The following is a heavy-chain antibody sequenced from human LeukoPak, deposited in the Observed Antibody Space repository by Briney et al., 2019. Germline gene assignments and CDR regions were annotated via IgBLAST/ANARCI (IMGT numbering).Heavy chain of an antibody. D-gene: IGHD5-12*01. V-gene: IGHV4-34*01. CDR3: ARARLRGGGREKRDSFDY. Sequence: SETLSLTCAVYGGSFSGYYWSWIRQPPGKGLEWIGEINHSGSTNDNPSHKSRVTISVDTSKNQFSLKLSSVPAADTAVYYCARARLRGGGREKRDSFDYWGQGTLVTVSS. CDR2: INHSGST. CDR1: GGSFSGYY. J-gene: IGHJ4*02.